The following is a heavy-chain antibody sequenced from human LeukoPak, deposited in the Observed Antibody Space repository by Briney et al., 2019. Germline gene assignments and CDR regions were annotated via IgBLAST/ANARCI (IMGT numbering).Heavy chain of an antibody. Sequence: GASVKVSCKASGYTFTSYYMHWVRQAPGQGLEWVGIINPSGGSTSYAQKFQGRVTMTRDTSTSTVYMELSSLRSEDTAVYYCARAMGIFGVVIPLGAFDIWGQGTTVTVSS. V-gene: IGHV1-46*01. D-gene: IGHD3-3*01. CDR3: ARAMGIFGVVIPLGAFDI. J-gene: IGHJ3*02. CDR1: GYTFTSYY. CDR2: INPSGGST.